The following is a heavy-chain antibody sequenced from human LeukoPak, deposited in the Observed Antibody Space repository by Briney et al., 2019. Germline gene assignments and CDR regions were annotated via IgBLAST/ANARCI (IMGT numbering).Heavy chain of an antibody. D-gene: IGHD2-2*01. Sequence: ASVKVSCKASGYTYTSYGISWARQAPGKGLEWMGWISAYNGNTNYAQKLQGRVTMTTDTSTSTAYMELRSLRSDDTAVYYCARIGPPRFGAYCSSTSCYPKWLDPWVQGTLVTVSS. V-gene: IGHV1-18*01. CDR2: ISAYNGNT. CDR3: ARIGPPRFGAYCSSTSCYPKWLDP. CDR1: GYTYTSYG. J-gene: IGHJ5*02.